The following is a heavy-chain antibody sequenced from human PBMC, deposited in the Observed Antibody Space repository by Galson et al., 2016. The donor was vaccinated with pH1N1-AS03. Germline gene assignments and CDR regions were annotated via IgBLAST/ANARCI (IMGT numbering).Heavy chain of an antibody. CDR2: IYWNDNK. Sequence: PALVKPTQTLTLTCTFSGLSLRASGVGVGWIRQPPGKALEWLAHIYWNDNKLYRPSLKTRLTITKDTSKNQVVLSMTNMDPTDTATYYCARRSWDPREGFDYWGQGTLVTVSS. CDR3: ARRSWDPREGFDY. J-gene: IGHJ4*02. D-gene: IGHD1-26*01. V-gene: IGHV2-5*01. CDR1: GLSLRASGVG.